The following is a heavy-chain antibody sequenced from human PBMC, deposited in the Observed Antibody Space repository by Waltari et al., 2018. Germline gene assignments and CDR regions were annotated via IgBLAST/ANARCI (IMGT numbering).Heavy chain of an antibody. CDR2: MNPNSGNT. Sequence: QVQLVQSGAEVKKPGASVKVSCKASGYHFTRYDINWVRRATGQGLEWMGWMNPNSGNTGYAQNFQGRVTMTRNTSISTAYMELSSLRSEDTAVYYCARGQLVVVPAAIGYWGQGTLVTVSS. J-gene: IGHJ4*02. D-gene: IGHD2-2*02. V-gene: IGHV1-8*01. CDR1: GYHFTRYD. CDR3: ARGQLVVVPAAIGY.